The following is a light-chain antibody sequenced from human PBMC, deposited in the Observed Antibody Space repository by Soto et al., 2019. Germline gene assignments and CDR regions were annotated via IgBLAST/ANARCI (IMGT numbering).Light chain of an antibody. CDR3: QQDGEGR. J-gene: IGKJ1*01. Sequence: EIVLTQSPGTLSLSPGERATLSCRASQSVSSRYLAWYQQKPGQAPRLLIYGASSRATGIPDRFSGSGSGTDFALRIGRLEREDFGVYCGQQDGEGRFGRGTKVEMK. CDR1: QSVSSRY. CDR2: GAS. V-gene: IGKV3-20*01.